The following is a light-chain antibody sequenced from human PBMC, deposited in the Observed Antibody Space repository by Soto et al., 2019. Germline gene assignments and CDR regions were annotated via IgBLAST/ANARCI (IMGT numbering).Light chain of an antibody. Sequence: DFQMTQSPSSLSASLGDRITIXXRASRGISHYLAGDQQRPGTVPRLXRDSASPLQAVGPSLFSGRGAGTYFTLTSSSLQPEDVAAYYCQNYNRAPLTFGGGTKVDIK. CDR3: QNYNRAPLT. J-gene: IGKJ4*01. CDR2: SAS. CDR1: RGISHY. V-gene: IGKV1-27*01.